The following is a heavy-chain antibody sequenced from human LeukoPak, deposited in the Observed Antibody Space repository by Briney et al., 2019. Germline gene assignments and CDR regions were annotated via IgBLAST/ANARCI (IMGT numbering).Heavy chain of an antibody. Sequence: GGPLRLSCAASGFTFDDYAMHWVRQASGKGLEWVSHITWDGGSTHYADSVEGRFTISRDNSKNSLYLQMNSLRAEDTALYYCAKDGGYGYGYYYYMDVWGKGTTVTVSS. V-gene: IGHV3-43D*03. CDR3: AKDGGYGYGYYYYMDV. CDR1: GFTFDDYA. CDR2: ITWDGGST. J-gene: IGHJ6*03. D-gene: IGHD5-18*01.